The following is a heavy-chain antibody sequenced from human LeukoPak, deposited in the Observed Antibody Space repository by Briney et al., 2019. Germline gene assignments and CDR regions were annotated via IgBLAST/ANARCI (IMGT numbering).Heavy chain of an antibody. J-gene: IGHJ5*02. CDR1: GFTFSSYA. CDR2: ISGSGGST. D-gene: IGHD4-17*01. CDR3: AKVNYYGDYKYYAGWFDP. V-gene: IGHV3-23*01. Sequence: GGSLRLSCAASGFTFSSYAMSWVLQAPGKGLEWVSAISGSGGSTYYADSVKGRFTISRDNSKNTLYLQMNSLRAEDTAVYYCAKVNYYGDYKYYAGWFDPWGQGTLVTVSS.